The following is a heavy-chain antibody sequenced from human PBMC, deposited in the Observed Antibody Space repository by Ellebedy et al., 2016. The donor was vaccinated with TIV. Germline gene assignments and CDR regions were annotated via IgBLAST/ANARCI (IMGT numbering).Heavy chain of an antibody. CDR3: AKKVGTGLSLDY. CDR2: MSVTFNKN. CDR1: GFTFSNSA. Sequence: GESLKISCAASGFTFSNSAMSWVRQAPGKGLEWVSAMSVTFNKNYYIDSVKGRFTISRDNSKSTLYPQMNSLRAEDTAVYYCAKKVGTGLSLDYWGQGMLVTVSS. D-gene: IGHD2/OR15-2a*01. V-gene: IGHV3-23*01. J-gene: IGHJ4*02.